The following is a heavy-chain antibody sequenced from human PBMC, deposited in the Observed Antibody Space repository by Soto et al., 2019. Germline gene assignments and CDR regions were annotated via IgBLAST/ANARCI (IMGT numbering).Heavy chain of an antibody. D-gene: IGHD2-15*01. Sequence: QVQLVQSGAEVKKPGSSVKVSCKASGGTFSSYAINWVRQAPGQGLEWMGGIIPIFGTANYAQKFQGRVTITADEXAXXDYRELSSLRSEDTAVYYCARGSGGSSYYYYGMDVWGQGPTVTVSS. CDR3: ARGSGGSSYYYYGMDV. CDR2: IIPIFGTA. V-gene: IGHV1-69*12. J-gene: IGHJ6*02. CDR1: GGTFSSYA.